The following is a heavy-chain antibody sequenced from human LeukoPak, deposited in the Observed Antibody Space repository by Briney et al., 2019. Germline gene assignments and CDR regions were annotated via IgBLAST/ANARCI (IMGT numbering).Heavy chain of an antibody. V-gene: IGHV1-2*02. CDR2: INPNSGGT. J-gene: IGHJ3*02. Sequence: GASVKVSCKASGYTFTGYYMHWVRQAPGQGLEWMGWINPNSGGTNYAQKLQGRVTTTTDTSTRTAYMELRSLRSDDTAVYYCARGSNYYDSSGYGGDAFDIWGQGTMVTVSS. CDR3: ARGSNYYDSSGYGGDAFDI. D-gene: IGHD3-22*01. CDR1: GYTFTGYY.